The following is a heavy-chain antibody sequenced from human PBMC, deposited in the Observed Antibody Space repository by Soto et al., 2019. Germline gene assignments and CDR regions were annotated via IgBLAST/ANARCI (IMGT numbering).Heavy chain of an antibody. CDR2: INGDGSRT. D-gene: IGHD5-18*01. Sequence: EVQLVESGGGLVQPGGSLRLSCASAGFTFNNYWMHWVRQAPGRGLVWVARINGDGSRTFYADSVKGRFTISRDNAKNTVYLQMNSLRVEDTAVYYCARGIQYRYGMDVWGQGTTVTVSS. V-gene: IGHV3-74*01. CDR1: GFTFNNYW. J-gene: IGHJ6*02. CDR3: ARGIQYRYGMDV.